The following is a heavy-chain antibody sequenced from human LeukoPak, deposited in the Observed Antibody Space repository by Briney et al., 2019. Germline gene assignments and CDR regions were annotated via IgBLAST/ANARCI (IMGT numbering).Heavy chain of an antibody. Sequence: PSETLSLTCTVSGDSISRYYWSWIRQPAGKGLEWIGRVSTSGSTNYNPSLKSRVTMSVDTSKNQFSLKLSSVTAADTAVYYCARDGQYCSSTGCYTGWFDPWGQGTLVTVSS. CDR1: GDSISRYY. CDR2: VSTSGST. V-gene: IGHV4-4*07. J-gene: IGHJ5*02. CDR3: ARDGQYCSSTGCYTGWFDP. D-gene: IGHD2-2*02.